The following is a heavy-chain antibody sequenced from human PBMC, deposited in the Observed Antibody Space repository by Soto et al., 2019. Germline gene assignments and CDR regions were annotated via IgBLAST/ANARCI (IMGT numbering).Heavy chain of an antibody. CDR1: GVSISDGGYS. CDR3: ATSPAYGPKSHLAY. Sequence: QLQLQESGSGLVKPSQTLSLNCAVSGVSISDGGYSWSLILQPPGKGLEWICYTHVSVDTYYNPTLSGRFSLSLDMSSNQFSLILMSTSAAYTAVYYFATSPAYGPKSHLAYRGQSTLVTDSS. CDR2: THVSVDT. V-gene: IGHV4-30-2*01. J-gene: IGHJ1*01. D-gene: IGHD2-21*01.